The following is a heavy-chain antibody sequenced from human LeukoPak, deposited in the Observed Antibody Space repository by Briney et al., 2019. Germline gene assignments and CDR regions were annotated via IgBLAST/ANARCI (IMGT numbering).Heavy chain of an antibody. CDR3: AKVSYDSSGYYYRWFDY. V-gene: IGHV3-23*01. J-gene: IGHJ4*02. CDR1: GFTFSSYA. Sequence: GGSLRLSCAASGFTFSSYAMSWVRQAPGKGLEWVSAISGSGGSTYYADSVKGRFTISRDSSKNTLYLQMNSLRAEDTAVYYCAKVSYDSSGYYYRWFDYWGQGTLVTVSS. CDR2: ISGSGGST. D-gene: IGHD3-22*01.